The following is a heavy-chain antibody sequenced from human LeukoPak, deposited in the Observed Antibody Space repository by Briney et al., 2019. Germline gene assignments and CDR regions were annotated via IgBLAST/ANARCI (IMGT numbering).Heavy chain of an antibody. CDR3: ARARGWELLGGGSLMAFDI. J-gene: IGHJ3*02. CDR2: INPSTGGT. D-gene: IGHD1-26*01. Sequence: GASVKVSCKASGYTFTGYYMHWVRQAPGQGLEWMGGINPSTGGTNYAQKFQGRVTMTRDTSMTTAYMELSRLGSDDTAVYYCARARGWELLGGGSLMAFDIWGQGTVVTVSS. V-gene: IGHV1-2*02. CDR1: GYTFTGYY.